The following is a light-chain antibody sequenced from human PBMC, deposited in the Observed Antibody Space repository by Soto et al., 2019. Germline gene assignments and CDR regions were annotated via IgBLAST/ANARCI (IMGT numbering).Light chain of an antibody. CDR2: DVS. CDR3: SSFTSSSTWV. CDR1: TSDFGIYNR. Sequence: QPVLTQPASVSGSPGQSITISCTGTTSDFGIYNRVSWYQQHPGKAPTLMMNDVSNRPSGVSDRFSGSKSGDTASLTISGLQPEDEADYYCSSFTSSSTWVFGGGTKVTVL. J-gene: IGLJ3*02. V-gene: IGLV2-14*03.